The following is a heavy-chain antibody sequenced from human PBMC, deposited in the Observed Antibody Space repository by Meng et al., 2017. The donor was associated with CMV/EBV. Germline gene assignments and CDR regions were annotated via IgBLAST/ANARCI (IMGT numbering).Heavy chain of an antibody. D-gene: IGHD3-22*01. CDR2: IRYDGSNK. Sequence: GESLKISCAASGFTFSSYGMHWVRQAPGKGLEWVAFIRYDGSNKYYADSVKGRFTISRDNSKNTLYLQMNSLRAEDTAVYYCARDRITMIVVVITVGWALTPPLFIDYWGQGTLVTVSS. CDR3: ARDRITMIVVVITVGWALTPPLFIDY. CDR1: GFTFSSYG. J-gene: IGHJ4*02. V-gene: IGHV3-30*02.